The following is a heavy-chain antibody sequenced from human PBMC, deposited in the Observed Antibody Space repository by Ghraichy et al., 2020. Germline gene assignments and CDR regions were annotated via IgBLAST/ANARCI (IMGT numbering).Heavy chain of an antibody. CDR3: ARVGTGGAFDY. CDR1: GFTLKDFS. V-gene: IGHV3-64*02. CDR2: INYGGGTT. Sequence: GESLNISCAVSGFTLKDFSMHWIRQVPGKGLQYVSAINYGGGTTYYADSVKGRFSISRDDSTNTLYLQMGSLSADDMALYYCARVGTGGAFDYWGQGTQVTVSS. D-gene: IGHD2-21*01. J-gene: IGHJ4*02.